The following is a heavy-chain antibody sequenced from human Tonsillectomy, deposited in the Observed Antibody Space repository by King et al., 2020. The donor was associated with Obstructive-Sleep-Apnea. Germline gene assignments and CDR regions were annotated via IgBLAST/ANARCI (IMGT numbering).Heavy chain of an antibody. J-gene: IGHJ4*02. V-gene: IGHV4-34*01. CDR2: INHSGST. CDR1: GGSFSGYY. D-gene: IGHD5-12*01. Sequence: VRLQQWGAGLLKPSETLSLTCAVYGGSFSGYYWSWIRQPPGQGLEWIGEINHSGSTNYNPSLKSRVTISVDTSKNQFSLKLSSVTAADTAVYYCARGGWLRFFDYWGQGTLVTVSS. CDR3: ARGGWLRFFDY.